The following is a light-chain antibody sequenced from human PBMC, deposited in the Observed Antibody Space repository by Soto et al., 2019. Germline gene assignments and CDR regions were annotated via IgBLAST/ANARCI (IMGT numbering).Light chain of an antibody. Sequence: QSVLTQPPSASGTPGQRVTISCSGSNSNIGSDSVRWYQHLPGTAPKLLIYNNNQHPSGVPDRFSGSKSGTSAALAISGLQSEDEDDYYCAPCDDSRKGTAFGGGTKLTVL. CDR2: NNN. J-gene: IGLJ3*02. CDR3: APCDDSRKGTA. CDR1: NSNIGSDS. V-gene: IGLV1-44*01.